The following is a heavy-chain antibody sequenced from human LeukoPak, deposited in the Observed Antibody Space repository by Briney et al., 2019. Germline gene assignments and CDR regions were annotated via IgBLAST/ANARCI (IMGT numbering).Heavy chain of an antibody. V-gene: IGHV4-59*01. Sequence: SETLSLTCTVSGGSISSYYWSWIRRPPGKGLEWIGYIYYSGSTNDNPSLKSRVTISVDTSKNQFSLKLSSVTAADTAIYYCARDGDNYGSGNFDCWGQGTLVTVSS. D-gene: IGHD3-10*01. CDR2: IYYSGST. CDR1: GGSISSYY. J-gene: IGHJ4*02. CDR3: ARDGDNYGSGNFDC.